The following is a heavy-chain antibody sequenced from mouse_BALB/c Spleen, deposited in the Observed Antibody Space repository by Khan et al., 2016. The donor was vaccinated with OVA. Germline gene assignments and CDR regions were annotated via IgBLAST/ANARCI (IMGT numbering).Heavy chain of an antibody. CDR1: GFTFSSYA. CDR2: INSGGST. CDR3: TRLVDY. V-gene: IGHV5-6-5*01. Sequence: DVHLVESGGGLVKPGGSLKLSCAASGFTFSSYAVSWIRQTPEKRLEWVASINSGGSTYYPDSVKGRFTISSDDTRNILYLQKSSVRSEDTAMYYCTRLVDYWGQGTSVTVSS. J-gene: IGHJ4*01.